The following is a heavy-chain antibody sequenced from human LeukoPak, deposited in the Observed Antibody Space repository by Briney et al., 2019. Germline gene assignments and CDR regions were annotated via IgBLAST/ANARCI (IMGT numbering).Heavy chain of an antibody. D-gene: IGHD2/OR15-2a*01. CDR1: GGSISSGSYY. CDR2: IYTSGST. J-gene: IGHJ6*02. CDR3: ASPYHGKKDFGYYYYYGMDV. Sequence: PSETLSLTCTVSGGSISSGSYYWSWIRQPAGKGLEWIGRIYTSGSTNYNPSLKSRVTISVDTSKNQFSLKLSSVTAADTAVYYCASPYHGKKDFGYYYYYGMDVWGQGTTVTVSS. V-gene: IGHV4-61*02.